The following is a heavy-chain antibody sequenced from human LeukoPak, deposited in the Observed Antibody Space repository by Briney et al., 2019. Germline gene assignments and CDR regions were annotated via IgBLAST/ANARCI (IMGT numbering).Heavy chain of an antibody. D-gene: IGHD4-11*01. Sequence: GESLKISCKGSGYPFTSYWIGWVRQMPGKSLEWMGIIYHGDFDTRYSPSFQGQVIISADKSINTAYLQWRSLKASDTAVYYCARGMTTFDPWGQGTLVTVSS. CDR3: ARGMTTFDP. J-gene: IGHJ5*02. CDR2: IYHGDFDT. CDR1: GYPFTSYW. V-gene: IGHV5-51*01.